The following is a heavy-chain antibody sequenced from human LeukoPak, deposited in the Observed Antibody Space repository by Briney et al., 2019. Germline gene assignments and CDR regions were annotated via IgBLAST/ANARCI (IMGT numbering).Heavy chain of an antibody. CDR2: MNPNSGNT. D-gene: IGHD5-24*01. CDR1: GYTFTSYD. CDR3: AREKVGYNFYYFDY. V-gene: IGHV1-8*01. Sequence: ASVKVSCKASGYTFTSYDVNWVRQATRQGLEWMGWMNPNSGNTGYAQKFQGRVTMTRNTSISAAYMELSSLRSDDTAVYYCAREKVGYNFYYFDYWGQGTLVTVSS. J-gene: IGHJ4*02.